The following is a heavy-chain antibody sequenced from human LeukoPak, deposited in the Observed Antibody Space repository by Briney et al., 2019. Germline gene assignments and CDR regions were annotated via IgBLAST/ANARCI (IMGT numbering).Heavy chain of an antibody. CDR3: ARDNGGFDY. V-gene: IGHV3-7*01. CDR2: IKQDGSEK. D-gene: IGHD3-16*01. CDR1: GFTFSSYW. J-gene: IGHJ4*02. Sequence: GGSLRLSCAASGFTFSSYWMSWVRQAPGKGLEWVANIKQDGSEKYYVNSVKGRFTISRDNSKNTLYLQMNSLRAEDTAVYYCARDNGGFDYWGQGTLVTVSS.